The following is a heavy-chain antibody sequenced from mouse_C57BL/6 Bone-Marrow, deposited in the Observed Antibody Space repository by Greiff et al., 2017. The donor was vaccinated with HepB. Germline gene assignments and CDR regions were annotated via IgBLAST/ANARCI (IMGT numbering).Heavy chain of an antibody. CDR1: GYTFTDHT. D-gene: IGHD1-1*01. J-gene: IGHJ2*01. CDR2: IYPRDGST. Sequence: VQLQQSDAELVKPGASVKISCKVSGYTFTDHTIHWMKQRPEQGLEWIGYIYPRDGSTKYNEKFKGKATLTADKSSSTAYMELRSLTSEDTAVYYCARPYDGSSYGYYFDYWGQGTTLTVSS. CDR3: ARPYDGSSYGYYFDY. V-gene: IGHV1-78*01.